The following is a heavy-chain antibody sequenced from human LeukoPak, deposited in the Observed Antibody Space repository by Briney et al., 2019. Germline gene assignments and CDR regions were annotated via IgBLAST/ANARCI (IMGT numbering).Heavy chain of an antibody. CDR3: ARDSGSYHYYFDY. V-gene: IGHV3-11*01. CDR1: GFTFSDYY. Sequence: GGSLRLSCAASGFTFSDYYMNWIRQAPGKGLEWISFISSSGDSMYFADSVRGRFTISRDNAKNSLYLQMNSLRVEDTAVYYCARDSGSYHYYFDYWGQGTLVTVSS. CDR2: ISSSGDSM. J-gene: IGHJ4*02. D-gene: IGHD1-26*01.